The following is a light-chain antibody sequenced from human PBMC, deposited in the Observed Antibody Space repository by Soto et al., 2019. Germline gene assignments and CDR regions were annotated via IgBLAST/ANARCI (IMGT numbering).Light chain of an antibody. CDR2: GNS. J-gene: IGLJ3*02. CDR1: SSNIGAGYD. Sequence: QAVVTQPPSVSGAPGQRVTISCTGSSSNIGAGYDVHWYQQLPGTAPKLLIYGNSNRPSGVPDRFSGSKSGTSASLAITGLQAEDEADYYCQSYDSSLSGGVFGGGTKLTLL. CDR3: QSYDSSLSGGV. V-gene: IGLV1-40*01.